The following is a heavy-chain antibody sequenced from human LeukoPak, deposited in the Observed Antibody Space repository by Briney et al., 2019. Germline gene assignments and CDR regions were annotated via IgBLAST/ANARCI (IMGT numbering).Heavy chain of an antibody. CDR1: GFTFSSYA. D-gene: IGHD3-22*01. Sequence: PGGSLRLSCAASGFTFSSYAMSWVRQAPGKGLEWVPAISGSGGSTYYADSVKGRFTISRDNSKNTLYLQMNSLRAEDTAVYYCAKSSGYYNWFDPWGQGTLVTVSS. CDR2: ISGSGGST. V-gene: IGHV3-23*01. CDR3: AKSSGYYNWFDP. J-gene: IGHJ5*02.